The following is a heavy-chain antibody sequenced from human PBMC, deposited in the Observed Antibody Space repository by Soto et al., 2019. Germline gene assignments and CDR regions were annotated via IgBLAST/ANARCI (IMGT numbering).Heavy chain of an antibody. CDR2: INSKTDGGTT. CDR3: TTDSYIPMIVARFAY. J-gene: IGHJ4*01. Sequence: NAGGSWVRKKPRKGLEWVGRINSKTDGGTTDYAAPVKGRFAISRDDSKNMVYLEMNSLKTEDTAVYYCTTDSYIPMIVARFAYWGNRTLVTVSS. V-gene: IGHV3-15*01. CDR1: NAG. D-gene: IGHD3-22*01.